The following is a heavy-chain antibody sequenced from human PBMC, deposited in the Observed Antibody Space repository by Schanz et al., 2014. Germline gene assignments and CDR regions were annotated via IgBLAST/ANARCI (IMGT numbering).Heavy chain of an antibody. CDR1: GFNFSDYA. J-gene: IGHJ3*02. Sequence: EVQLLESGGGLVPPGGSLRLSCAASGFNFSDYAMCWVRQAPGKGLEWVSAISGSGGSTYYADSVEGRFTISRDNTKNTLYLQMNSLRAEDTAVYYCAKGRFGELSAFDIWGQGTMVTVSS. D-gene: IGHD3-10*01. CDR3: AKGRFGELSAFDI. CDR2: ISGSGGST. V-gene: IGHV3-23*01.